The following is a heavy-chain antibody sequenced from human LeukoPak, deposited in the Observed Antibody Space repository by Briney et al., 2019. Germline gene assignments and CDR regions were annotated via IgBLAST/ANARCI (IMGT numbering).Heavy chain of an antibody. CDR3: ARDDAQRDDAFDI. CDR2: IYYSGST. D-gene: IGHD1-1*01. CDR1: GGSISSYY. J-gene: IGHJ3*02. V-gene: IGHV4-59*01. Sequence: PSETLSLTCTVSGGSISSYYWSWIRQPPGKGLEWIGYIYYSGSTNYNPTLKSRVTISVDTSKNQFSLKLSSVTAADTAVYYCARDDAQRDDAFDIWGQGTMVTVSS.